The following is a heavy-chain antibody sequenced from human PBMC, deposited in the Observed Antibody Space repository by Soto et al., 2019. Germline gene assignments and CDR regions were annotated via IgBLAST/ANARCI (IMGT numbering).Heavy chain of an antibody. D-gene: IGHD3-10*01. J-gene: IGHJ4*02. CDR2: INHSGST. CDR3: ARGYGMNFDY. V-gene: IGHV4-34*01. CDR1: GGAFSGYY. Sequence: QVQLQQWGAGLLKPSETLSLTCAVYGGAFSGYYWTWIRQTPGKGLEWIGEINHSGSTTSNPSLKSRVTISVDTSKNPFSLKLRSGPASDTAVYYCARGYGMNFDYWGPGTLVTVSS.